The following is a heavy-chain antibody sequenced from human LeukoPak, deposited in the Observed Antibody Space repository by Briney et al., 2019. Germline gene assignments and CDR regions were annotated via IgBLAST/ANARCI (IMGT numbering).Heavy chain of an antibody. CDR1: GFTFSSYA. Sequence: GRSLRLSCAASGFTFSSYAMHWVRQAPGKGLEWVAVISYDGSNKYYADSMKGRFTISRDNSKNTLYLQMNSLRAEDTAVYYCARDGTAAAGVYYFDYWGQGTLVTVSS. CDR3: ARDGTAAAGVYYFDY. CDR2: ISYDGSNK. D-gene: IGHD6-13*01. V-gene: IGHV3-30*01. J-gene: IGHJ4*02.